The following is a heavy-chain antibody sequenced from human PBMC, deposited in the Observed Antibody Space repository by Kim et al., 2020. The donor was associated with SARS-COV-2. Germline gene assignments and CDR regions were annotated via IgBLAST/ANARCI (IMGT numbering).Heavy chain of an antibody. CDR3: ARYVTGSSDFDY. Sequence: SETLSLTCTVSCGSISSSSYFWSWVRQPPGKGLEWIGTFHSTGTTYYNPSLKNRVTSSVDTSKTQFSLKLSSLTAADTAVYYCARYVTGSSDFDYCGQGTLVTVSS. J-gene: IGHJ4*02. CDR1: CGSISSSSYF. CDR2: FHSTGTT. D-gene: IGHD3-10*02. V-gene: IGHV4-39*01.